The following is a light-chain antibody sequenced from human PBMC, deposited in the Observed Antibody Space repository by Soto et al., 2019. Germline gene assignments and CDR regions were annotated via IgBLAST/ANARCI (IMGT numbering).Light chain of an antibody. V-gene: IGLV2-14*01. CDR3: ASYASSVTYV. CDR1: SSDVGGYNY. J-gene: IGLJ1*01. CDR2: EVS. Sequence: QSVLTQPASVSGSPGQSITISCTGTSSDVGGYNYVSWYQLHPGKAPKLMIHEVSEWPSGVSNRFSGSKSGNTASLTISGLQAEDEADYYCASYASSVTYVFGSGTKVTVL.